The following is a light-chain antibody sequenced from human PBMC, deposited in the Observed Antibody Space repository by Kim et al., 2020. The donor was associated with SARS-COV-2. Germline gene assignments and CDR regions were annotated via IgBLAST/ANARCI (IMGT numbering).Light chain of an antibody. Sequence: SLSPGERATLSCRASQSVSSYLAWYQQKPGQAPRLLMYDASNRATGIPARFSGSGSGTDFTLTISSLEPEDFAVYCCQQRSDWLTFGGGTKVDIK. CDR2: DAS. CDR3: QQRSDWLT. J-gene: IGKJ4*01. CDR1: QSVSSY. V-gene: IGKV3-11*01.